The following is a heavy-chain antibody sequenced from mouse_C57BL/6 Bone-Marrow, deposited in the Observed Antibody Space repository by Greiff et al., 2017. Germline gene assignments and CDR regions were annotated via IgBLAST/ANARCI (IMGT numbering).Heavy chain of an antibody. D-gene: IGHD2-12*01. V-gene: IGHV1-55*01. CDR1: GYTFTSYW. J-gene: IGHJ1*03. CDR2: IYPGSGST. Sequence: QVQLQQPGAELVKPGASVKMSCKASGYTFTSYWITWVKQRPGQGLVWIGDIYPGSGSTNYNEKFKSKATLTVDTSSSTAYMQLSGLTSEDSAVYYCARPYYSDYWYFDVWGTGTTVTVSS. CDR3: ARPYYSDYWYFDV.